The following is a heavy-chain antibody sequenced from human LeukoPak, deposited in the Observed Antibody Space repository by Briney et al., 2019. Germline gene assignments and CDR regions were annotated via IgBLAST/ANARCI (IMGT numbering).Heavy chain of an antibody. CDR3: AAGDLVYDY. J-gene: IGHJ4*02. Sequence: GASVKVSCKAPGYTFTTYYMHWVRQAPGQGLEWMGIINPSGGSTGYAQKFQGRVTMTRDTSTSTVYMELSSLRSEDTAVYYCAAGDLVYDYWGQGTLVTVSS. CDR2: INPSGGST. V-gene: IGHV1-46*01. CDR1: GYTFTTYY. D-gene: IGHD4-17*01.